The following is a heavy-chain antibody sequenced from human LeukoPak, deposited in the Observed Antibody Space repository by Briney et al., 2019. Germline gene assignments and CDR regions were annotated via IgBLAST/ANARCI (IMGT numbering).Heavy chain of an antibody. Sequence: SETLSLTCAVYGGSFSGYYWSWIRQPPGKGLEWIGEINHSGSTNCNPSLKSRVTISVDTSKNQFSLKLSSVTAADTAVYYCARGIYESGPRIAAAGTDYWGQGTLVTVSS. V-gene: IGHV4-34*01. CDR2: INHSGST. CDR3: ARGIYESGPRIAAAGTDY. CDR1: GGSFSGYY. D-gene: IGHD6-13*01. J-gene: IGHJ4*02.